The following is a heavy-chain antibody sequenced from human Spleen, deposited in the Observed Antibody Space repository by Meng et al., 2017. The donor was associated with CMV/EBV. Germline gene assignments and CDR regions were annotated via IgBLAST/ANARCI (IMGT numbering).Heavy chain of an antibody. D-gene: IGHD2-2*01. V-gene: IGHV4-34*01. CDR3: ARVSTSNWFDP. CDR1: GGAFSGYY. J-gene: IGHJ5*02. Sequence: LTCAVYGGAFSGYYWSWIRQPPGKGLEWIGEINHSGSTNYNPSLKSRVTISVDTSKNQFSLKLSSVTAADTAVYYCARVSTSNWFDPWGQGTLVTVSS. CDR2: INHSGST.